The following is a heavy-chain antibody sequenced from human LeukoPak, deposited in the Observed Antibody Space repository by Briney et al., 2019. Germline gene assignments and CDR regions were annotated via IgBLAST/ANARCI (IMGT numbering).Heavy chain of an antibody. J-gene: IGHJ4*02. V-gene: IGHV4-39*07. CDR3: ARASSDYYFDY. CDR2: IYYSGST. D-gene: IGHD6-6*01. Sequence: SETLSLTCTVSGGSLSRSSYYWGWIRQPPGKGLEWIGSIYYSGSTYYNPSLKSRVTISVDTSKNQFSLKLSSVTAADTAVYYCARASSDYYFDYWGQGTLVTVSS. CDR1: GGSLSRSSYY.